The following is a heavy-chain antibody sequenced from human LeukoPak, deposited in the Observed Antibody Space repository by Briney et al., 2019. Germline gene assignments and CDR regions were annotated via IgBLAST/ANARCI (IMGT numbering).Heavy chain of an antibody. Sequence: SETLSLTCAVYGGSFSGYYWSWIRRPPGKGLEWIGEINHSGSTNYNPSLKSRVTISVDTSKNQFSLKLSSMTAADTAVYYCAAAAGTDYYFDYWGQGTLVTVSS. D-gene: IGHD6-13*01. CDR3: AAAAGTDYYFDY. CDR1: GGSFSGYY. V-gene: IGHV4-34*01. J-gene: IGHJ4*02. CDR2: INHSGST.